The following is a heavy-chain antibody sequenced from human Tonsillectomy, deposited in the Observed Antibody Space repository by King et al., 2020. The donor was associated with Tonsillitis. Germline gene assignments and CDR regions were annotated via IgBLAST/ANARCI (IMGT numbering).Heavy chain of an antibody. V-gene: IGHV3-48*01. Sequence: VQLVESGGGLVQPGGSLRLSCAASGFTFSNYNMNWVRQAPGKGLEWVSYISNGAITKYYADSVKGRFTISRDNAKNSLYLQMSSLRAEDTAVYYCAREANYYDSGGLSFDVGGQGTLVTVSS. D-gene: IGHD3-22*01. CDR3: AREANYYDSGGLSFDV. CDR1: GFTFSNYN. J-gene: IGHJ4*02. CDR2: ISNGAITK.